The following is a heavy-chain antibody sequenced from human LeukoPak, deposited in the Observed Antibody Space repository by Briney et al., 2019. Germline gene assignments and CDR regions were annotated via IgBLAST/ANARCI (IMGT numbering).Heavy chain of an antibody. CDR1: GFIVSSTY. CDR2: IHNDGST. CDR3: ASLARDY. Sequence: GGSLRLSCAVSGFIVSSTYITWVRQAPGKGLEWVSVIHNDGSTYHADSVKGRFTISRDNSKNTLYLQMNSLRVEDTAAYYCASLARDYWGQGTLVTVSS. V-gene: IGHV3-53*01. J-gene: IGHJ4*02. D-gene: IGHD3-3*02.